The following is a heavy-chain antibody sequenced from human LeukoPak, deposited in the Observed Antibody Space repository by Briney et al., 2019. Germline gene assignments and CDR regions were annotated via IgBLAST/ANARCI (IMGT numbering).Heavy chain of an antibody. V-gene: IGHV3-48*02. CDR2: ISSGTSAI. CDR1: GFTFSTYS. CDR3: ARRGCSGSICYTYFDY. D-gene: IGHD2-2*01. J-gene: IGHJ4*02. Sequence: PGGSLRLSCGASGFTFSTYSMNWVRHAPGKGLELVSYISSGTSAIYYADSVKGRFTISRDNAKNSLYLQMNSLRDEDTAVYYCARRGCSGSICYTYFDYWGQGTLVTVSS.